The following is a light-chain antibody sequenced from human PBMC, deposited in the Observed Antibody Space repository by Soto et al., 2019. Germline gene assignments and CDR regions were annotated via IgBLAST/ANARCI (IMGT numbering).Light chain of an antibody. V-gene: IGKV3-11*01. Sequence: EIVLTQSPGTLSLSPGERATLSCRASQSVSGSLAWYQQKPGQAPRLLIYDVSNMATGIPARFSGGGSGTDFTLTISSLEHEDFSVYYCQQRTNGPLTFGGGTKVEIK. J-gene: IGKJ4*01. CDR3: QQRTNGPLT. CDR1: QSVSGS. CDR2: DVS.